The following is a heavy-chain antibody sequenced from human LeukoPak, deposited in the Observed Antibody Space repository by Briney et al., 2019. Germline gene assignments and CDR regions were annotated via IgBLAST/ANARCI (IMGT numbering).Heavy chain of an antibody. CDR3: ARTHGSGWYGDAFDI. D-gene: IGHD6-19*01. CDR2: ISSSSSAI. Sequence: PGGSLRLSCAASGFTFSSYSMNWVRQAPGKGLGWVSYISSSSSAIYYADSVKGRFTVSRDNAKNSLYLQMNSLRDEDTAVYYCARTHGSGWYGDAFDIWGQGTMVTVSS. CDR1: GFTFSSYS. J-gene: IGHJ3*02. V-gene: IGHV3-48*02.